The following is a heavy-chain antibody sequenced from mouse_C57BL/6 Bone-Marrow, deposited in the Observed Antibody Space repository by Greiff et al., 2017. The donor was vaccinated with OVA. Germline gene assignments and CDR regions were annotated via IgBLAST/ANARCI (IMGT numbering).Heavy chain of an antibody. CDR2: ISSGGSYT. J-gene: IGHJ3*01. CDR3: ASRTAPWFAY. V-gene: IGHV5-6*02. CDR1: GFTFSSYG. Sequence: EVKLQESGGDLVKPGGSLKLSCAASGFTFSSYGMSWVRQTPDKRLEWVATISSGGSYTYYPDSVKGRFTISRDNAKNTLYLQMSSLKSEDTAMYYCASRTAPWFAYWGQGTLVTVSA.